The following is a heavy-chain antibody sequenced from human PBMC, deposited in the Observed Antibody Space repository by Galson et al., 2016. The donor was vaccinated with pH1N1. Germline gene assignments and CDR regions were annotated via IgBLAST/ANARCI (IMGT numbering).Heavy chain of an antibody. J-gene: IGHJ4*02. CDR1: GFSLSTSGMC. CDR3: ARLAYGDYSGYSEY. CDR2: IYWDDDK. V-gene: IGHV2-70*01. Sequence: PALVKRTQTLTLTCTFSGFSLSTSGMCVSWIRHPPGRALEWLALIYWDDDKYSSTSLKTRLTISKHTSKNQVVLTMPNMDPVDTATYYCARLAYGDYSGYSEYCGQGTLVTVSS. D-gene: IGHD4-17*01.